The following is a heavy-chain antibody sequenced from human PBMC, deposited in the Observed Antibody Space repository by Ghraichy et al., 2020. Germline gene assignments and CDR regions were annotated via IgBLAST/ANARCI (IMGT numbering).Heavy chain of an antibody. V-gene: IGHV3-15*01. CDR1: GFPFSTAW. CDR3: ARAVRINYYYYYVMDV. CDR2: VRSRKDGGTI. Sequence: GGSLRLSCVASGFPFSTAWMTWVRQAPGKGLVWVGRVRSRKDGGTIDYAAPVKGRFTISRDDSKNTLYLQMNGLETEDTAVYYCARAVRINYYYYYVMDVWGQGPTVTVS. D-gene: IGHD2/OR15-2a*01. J-gene: IGHJ6*02.